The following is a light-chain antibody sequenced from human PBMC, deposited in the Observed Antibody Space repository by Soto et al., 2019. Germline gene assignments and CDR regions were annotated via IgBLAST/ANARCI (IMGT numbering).Light chain of an antibody. CDR1: QGIGDT. Sequence: EVVMRQSPATLSVSLGEGATLPCTASQGIGDTLAWYQHKPGQTPRLLIYDTSTRDTGVPARFSGSRSGTEFTLTISSLQSEDFAVYYCQQYNTWPLTFGGGTKVDIK. CDR3: QQYNTWPLT. J-gene: IGKJ4*01. V-gene: IGKV3-15*01. CDR2: DTS.